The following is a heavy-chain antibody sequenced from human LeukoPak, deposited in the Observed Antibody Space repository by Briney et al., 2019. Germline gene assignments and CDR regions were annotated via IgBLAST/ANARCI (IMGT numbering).Heavy chain of an antibody. J-gene: IGHJ4*02. D-gene: IGHD6-19*01. V-gene: IGHV4-39*01. CDR3: ARRVAVAGRNHFDD. CDR1: GGSISSSSYY. CDR2: IYYSGST. Sequence: SETLSLTCTVSGGSISSSSYYWGWIRQPPGKGLEWIGSIYYSGSTYYNPSLKSRVTISVDTSKNQFSLKLSSVTAADTAVYYCARRVAVAGRNHFDDWGQGTLVTVSS.